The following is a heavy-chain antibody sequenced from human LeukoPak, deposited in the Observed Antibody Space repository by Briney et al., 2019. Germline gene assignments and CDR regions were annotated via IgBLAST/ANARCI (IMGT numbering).Heavy chain of an antibody. CDR1: GYSFTSYW. Sequence: GESLKISCKGSGYSFTSYWIGWVRQMPGKGLEWMGIIYPGDSDTRYSPSFQGQVTISADKSISTAYLQWSSLKASDTAMYYCARRPVYYYDSSGYPAYYFDHWGQGTLVTVSS. V-gene: IGHV5-51*01. CDR3: ARRPVYYYDSSGYPAYYFDH. CDR2: IYPGDSDT. D-gene: IGHD3-22*01. J-gene: IGHJ4*02.